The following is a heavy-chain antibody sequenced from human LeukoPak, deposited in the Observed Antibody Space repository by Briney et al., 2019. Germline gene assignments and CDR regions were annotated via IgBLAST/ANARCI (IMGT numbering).Heavy chain of an antibody. CDR2: ISGSGGST. CDR1: GFTFSSYA. J-gene: IGHJ4*02. CDR3: ARARGYSGYDYVGGGFDY. V-gene: IGHV3-23*01. D-gene: IGHD5-12*01. Sequence: GGSLRLSCAASGFTFSSYAMRWVRQAPGRGLEWVSAISGSGGSTYYADSVKGRFTISRDNSKNTLYLQMNSLRAEDTAVYYCARARGYSGYDYVGGGFDYWGQGTLVTVPS.